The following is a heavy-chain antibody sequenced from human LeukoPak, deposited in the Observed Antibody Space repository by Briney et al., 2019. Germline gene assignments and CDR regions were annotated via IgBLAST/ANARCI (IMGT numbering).Heavy chain of an antibody. Sequence: SETLSLTCTVSGGSISSGGYYWSWLRQPPGKGLEWIGYIYHSGSTYYNPSLKSRVTISVDRSKNKFSLKLSSVTAADTAVYYCARALDYGMDVWGQGTTVTVSS. CDR1: GGSISSGGYY. V-gene: IGHV4-30-2*01. J-gene: IGHJ6*02. CDR3: ARALDYGMDV. CDR2: IYHSGST.